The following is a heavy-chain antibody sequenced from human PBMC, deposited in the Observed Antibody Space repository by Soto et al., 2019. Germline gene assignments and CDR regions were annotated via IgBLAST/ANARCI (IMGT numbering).Heavy chain of an antibody. CDR3: ARHAPSDKTSYYGSGRYGKRYGLDV. J-gene: IGHJ6*02. CDR1: GYSFTSYW. Sequence: GESLKISCKGSGYSFTSYWIGWVRQMPGKGLEWMGIIYPGDSDTRYSPSFQGQVTISADKSISTAYLQWSSLKASDTAMYYWARHAPSDKTSYYGSGRYGKRYGLDVWGQGTTVTVSS. CDR2: IYPGDSDT. D-gene: IGHD3-10*01. V-gene: IGHV5-51*01.